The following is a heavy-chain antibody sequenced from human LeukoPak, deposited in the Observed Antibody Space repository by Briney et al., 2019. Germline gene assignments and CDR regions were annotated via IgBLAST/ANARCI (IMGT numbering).Heavy chain of an antibody. D-gene: IGHD3-3*01. Sequence: SSQTLSLTCTVSGGSISSGDYDWSWIRQPPGKGLEWIGYIYYSGSTYYNPSLKSRVTISVDTSKNQFSLKLSSVTAADTAVYYCARGDDFWSGPDYWGQGTLVTVSS. V-gene: IGHV4-30-4*01. J-gene: IGHJ4*02. CDR2: IYYSGST. CDR1: GGSISSGDYD. CDR3: ARGDDFWSGPDY.